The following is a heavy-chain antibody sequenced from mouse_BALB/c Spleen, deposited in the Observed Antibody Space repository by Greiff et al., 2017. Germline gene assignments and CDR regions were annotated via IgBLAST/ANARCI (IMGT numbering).Heavy chain of an antibody. J-gene: IGHJ4*01. D-gene: IGHD2-2*01. Sequence: VKLVESGPELVKPGASVKISCKASGYAFSSSWMNWVKQRPGQGLEWIGRIYPGDGDTNYNGKFKGKATLTADKSSSTAYMQLSSLTSVDSAVYFCARSWLRRDYAMDYWGQGTSVTVSS. CDR2: IYPGDGDT. V-gene: IGHV1-82*01. CDR1: GYAFSSSW. CDR3: ARSWLRRDYAMDY.